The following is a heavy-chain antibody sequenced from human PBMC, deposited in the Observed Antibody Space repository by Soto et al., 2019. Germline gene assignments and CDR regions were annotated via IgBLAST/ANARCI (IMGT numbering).Heavy chain of an antibody. V-gene: IGHV3-33*01. CDR1: GFTFSSYG. CDR2: IWYDGSNK. CDR3: ARDNRFLEWLVWFSWFDP. J-gene: IGHJ5*02. D-gene: IGHD3-3*01. Sequence: QVQLVESGGGVVQPGRSLRLSCAASGFTFSSYGMHWVRQAPGKGLEWVAVIWYDGSNKYYADSVKGRFTISRDNSKNTLYLQRNSLRAEDTAVYYCARDNRFLEWLVWFSWFDPWGQGTLVTVSS.